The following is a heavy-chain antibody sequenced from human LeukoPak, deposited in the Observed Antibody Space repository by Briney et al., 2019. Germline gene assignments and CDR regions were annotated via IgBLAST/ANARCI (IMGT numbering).Heavy chain of an antibody. V-gene: IGHV3-74*01. CDR2: INTDDSST. CDR3: AFTKTTYYYYGMDV. D-gene: IGHD2-8*01. J-gene: IGHJ6*02. CDR1: GFTFSSYW. Sequence: PGGSLRLSCAASGFTFSSYWMHWVRQAPGKGLVWVSRINTDDSSTSYADSVLGRFTISRDNAKNTLYLQMNSLRAEDSAVYYCAFTKTTYYYYGMDVWGQGTTVTVSS.